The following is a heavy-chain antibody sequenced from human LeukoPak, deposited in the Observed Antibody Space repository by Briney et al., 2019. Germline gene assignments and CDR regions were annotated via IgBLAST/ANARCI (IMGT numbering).Heavy chain of an antibody. CDR3: ARDDDGDYDYYYYYGMDV. CDR2: ISSSGSTI. J-gene: IGHJ6*02. CDR1: GFTFSDYY. D-gene: IGHD4-17*01. V-gene: IGHV3-11*01. Sequence: PGGSLRLSCAASGFTFSDYYMSWIRQAPGKGLEWVSYISSSGSTIYYADSVKGRFTISRDNAKNSLYLRMNSLRAEDTAVYYCARDDDGDYDYYYYYGMDVWGQGTTVTVSS.